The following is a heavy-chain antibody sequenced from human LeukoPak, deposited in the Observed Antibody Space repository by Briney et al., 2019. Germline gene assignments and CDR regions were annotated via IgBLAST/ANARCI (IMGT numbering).Heavy chain of an antibody. V-gene: IGHV4-39*01. CDR1: GGSISSSSYY. Sequence: SSETLSLTCTVSGGSISSSSYYWGWIRQPPGTGLEWIGSIYYSGSTYYNPSLKSRVTISVDTSKNQFSLKLSSVTAADTAVYYCASRIAVAGTGERDYWGQGTLVTVSS. CDR3: ASRIAVAGTGERDY. CDR2: IYYSGST. D-gene: IGHD6-19*01. J-gene: IGHJ4*02.